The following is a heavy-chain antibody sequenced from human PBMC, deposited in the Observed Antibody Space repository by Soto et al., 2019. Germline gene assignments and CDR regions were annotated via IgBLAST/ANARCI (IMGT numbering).Heavy chain of an antibody. CDR1: GFTFRSYT. D-gene: IGHD3-10*01. CDR2: ISYSSSDR. CDR3: ARSRGANYYIDY. J-gene: IGHJ4*02. V-gene: IGHV3-21*01. Sequence: GGSLRLSCAASGFTFRSYTMIWVRQAPGKGLEWVSSISYSSSDRYYGDSVKGRFTISRDNAKNSLFLQINSLRVEDTAVYYCARSRGANYYIDYWGQGIPVTVSS.